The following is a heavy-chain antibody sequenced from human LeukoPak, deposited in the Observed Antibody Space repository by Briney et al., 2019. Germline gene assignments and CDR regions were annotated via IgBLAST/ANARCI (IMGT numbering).Heavy chain of an antibody. CDR2: IYTSGST. V-gene: IGHV4-4*07. J-gene: IGHJ6*04. Sequence: SETLSLTCTVSGGSISSYYWSWIRQPAGKGLEWIGRIYTSGSTNYNPSLKSRVTMSVDTSKNQFSLKLSSVTAADTAVYYCARRSSVWFGDLSFLGDVWGKGSTVTVSS. CDR1: GGSISSYY. CDR3: ARRSSVWFGDLSFLGDV. D-gene: IGHD3-10*01.